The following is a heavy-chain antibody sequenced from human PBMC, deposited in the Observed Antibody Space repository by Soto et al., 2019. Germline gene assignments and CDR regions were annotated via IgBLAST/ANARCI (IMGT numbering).Heavy chain of an antibody. CDR1: GFTFSSYS. CDR3: ARGNYYYDSSGYYAE. V-gene: IGHV3-48*02. J-gene: IGHJ4*02. CDR2: ISSSSSSI. Sequence: EVQLVESGGGLVRPGGSLRLSCAASGFTFSSYSMNWVRQAPGKGLEWVSYISSSSSSIYYADSVKGRFTISRDNAKNALYLQMNSLRDEDTAVYYCARGNYYYDSSGYYAEWGQGTLVTVSS. D-gene: IGHD3-22*01.